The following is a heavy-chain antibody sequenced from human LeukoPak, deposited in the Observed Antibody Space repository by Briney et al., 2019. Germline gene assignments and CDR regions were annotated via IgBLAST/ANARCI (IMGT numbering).Heavy chain of an antibody. V-gene: IGHV1-69*10. CDR2: IIPILGIA. Sequence: GASVKVSCKASGYTFTSYGISWVRQAPGQGLEWMGWIIPILGIANYAQKFQGRVTITADKSTSTAYMELSSLRSEDTAVYYCASGIVVGYTHPYYYYYMDVWGKGTTVTVSS. D-gene: IGHD2-2*01. CDR3: ASGIVVGYTHPYYYYYMDV. J-gene: IGHJ6*03. CDR1: GYTFTSYG.